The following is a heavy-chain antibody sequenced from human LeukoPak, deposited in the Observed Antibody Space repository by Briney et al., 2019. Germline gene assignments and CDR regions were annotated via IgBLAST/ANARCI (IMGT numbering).Heavy chain of an antibody. CDR3: ASTVVGRYFDY. J-gene: IGHJ4*02. V-gene: IGHV4-59*01. Sequence: SETLSLTCTVSGGSISSYYWSWIRQPPGKGLEWIGYIYYSGSTNYNPSLKSRVTISVDTSKNQFSLKLSSVTAADTAVYYCASTVVGRYFDYWGQGTLVTVSS. CDR2: IYYSGST. CDR1: GGSISSYY. D-gene: IGHD4-23*01.